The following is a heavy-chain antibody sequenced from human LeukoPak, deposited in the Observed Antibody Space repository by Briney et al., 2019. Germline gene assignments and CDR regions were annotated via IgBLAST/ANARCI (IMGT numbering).Heavy chain of an antibody. D-gene: IGHD1-26*01. CDR1: GGTFSSYA. CDR2: IIPIFGTA. Sequence: ASVKVSRKASGGTFSSYAISWVRQAPGQGLEWMGGIIPIFGTANYAQKFQGRVTINTDESTSTAYMELSSLRSEDTAVYYCARDERWELASEYWFDPWGQETLVTVSS. J-gene: IGHJ5*02. CDR3: ARDERWELASEYWFDP. V-gene: IGHV1-69*05.